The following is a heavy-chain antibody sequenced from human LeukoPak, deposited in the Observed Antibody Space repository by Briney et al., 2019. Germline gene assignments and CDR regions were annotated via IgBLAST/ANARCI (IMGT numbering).Heavy chain of an antibody. CDR3: ARDKAGPDY. V-gene: IGHV1-3*01. CDR2: INVGKGNT. Sequence: ASVKVSCKASGYTFTNCDMHWVRQAPGQRLEWMGWINVGKGNTKYSEKFRGRVTMTRDTSASTVYMELSSLRSEDTAIYYCARDKAGPDYWGQGTLVTVSS. J-gene: IGHJ4*02. D-gene: IGHD6-19*01. CDR1: GYTFTNCD.